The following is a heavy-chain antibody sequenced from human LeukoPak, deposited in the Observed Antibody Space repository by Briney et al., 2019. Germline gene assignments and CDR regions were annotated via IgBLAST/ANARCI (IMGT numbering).Heavy chain of an antibody. J-gene: IGHJ4*02. V-gene: IGHV3-64D*06. CDR1: GFTFSSYA. Sequence: PGGSLTLSCAASGFTFSSYAMRWLRQAPGKGLEFLTAFSNNGGNTYYADSEKGRFTIPRDNPKNTLYPKMSTLRAEATAVYCCVTILTQAYWGQGTLVTVSS. D-gene: IGHD2-2*02. CDR2: FSNNGGNT. CDR3: VTILTQAY.